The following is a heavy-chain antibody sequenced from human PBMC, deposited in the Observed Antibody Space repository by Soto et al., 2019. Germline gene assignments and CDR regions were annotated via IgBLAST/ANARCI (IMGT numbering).Heavy chain of an antibody. D-gene: IGHD1-7*01. J-gene: IGHJ3*02. CDR1: GFTFSTYV. Sequence: EVQLLESGGGLVQPGGSLRLSCAASGFTFSTYVMNWVRQAPGKGLEWVSTISYSADKTFYADSVKGRFTISRDTSRDTLFLQMNSLRANDAALYYCASRAKTPTTNWGAFDIWGQGTMVTVSP. V-gene: IGHV3-23*01. CDR3: ASRAKTPTTNWGAFDI. CDR2: ISYSADKT.